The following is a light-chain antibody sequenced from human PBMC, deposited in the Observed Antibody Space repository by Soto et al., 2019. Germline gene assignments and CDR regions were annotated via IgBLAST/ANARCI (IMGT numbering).Light chain of an antibody. CDR3: QEYIKWPPVM. CDR2: DTS. J-gene: IGKJ1*01. Sequence: EIVMTQSPATVTGSPGERVTLSCSASQFVSGRLAWYRQRPGQGPRLLIHDTSTRAPGISARFSGSGSGTEFTLTISTLQSEDFAVYYCQEYIKWPPVMFGQGTPVDMK. V-gene: IGKV3-15*01. CDR1: QFVSGR.